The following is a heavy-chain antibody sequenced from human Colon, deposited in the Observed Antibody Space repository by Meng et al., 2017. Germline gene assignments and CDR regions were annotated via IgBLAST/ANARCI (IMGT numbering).Heavy chain of an antibody. Sequence: QVPLHESGPGLVRPSDDLSLVCTGSGGSIKSGGYHWSWVRQHPGKGLEYIGFMSDSGTTDYNPSLRSRVSISEIGSSKNQFSLTLRSVTAADTATYFCARDTLYGTDYWGQGVLVTVSS. CDR3: ARDTLYGTDY. J-gene: IGHJ4*02. D-gene: IGHD4-17*01. CDR1: GGSIKSGGYH. V-gene: IGHV4-31*03. CDR2: MSDSGTT.